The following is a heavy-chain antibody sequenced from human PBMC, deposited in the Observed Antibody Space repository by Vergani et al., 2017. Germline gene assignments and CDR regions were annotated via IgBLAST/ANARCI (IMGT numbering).Heavy chain of an antibody. CDR1: GFTFSSYW. D-gene: IGHD6-13*01. V-gene: IGHV3-7*03. CDR2: IKQDGSGK. Sequence: EVQLVESGGGLVQPGGSLRLSCAASGFTFSSYWMSWVRQAPGKGLEWVANIKQDGSGKYYVDSVKGRFTISRDNAKNSLYLQMNSLRAEDTAVYYCARDLGGNSWYPGGYYGMDVWGQGTTVTVSS. J-gene: IGHJ6*02. CDR3: ARDLGGNSWYPGGYYGMDV.